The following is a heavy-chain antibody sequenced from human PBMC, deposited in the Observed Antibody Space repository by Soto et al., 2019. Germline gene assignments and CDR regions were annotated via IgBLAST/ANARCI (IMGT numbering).Heavy chain of an antibody. CDR1: RDTFTSYY. V-gene: IGHV1-46*01. CDR3: ARSSGGNFGIIIEGTNWFAP. Sequence: GASVKVSCKAPRDTFTSYYINWVRQAPGQGLXXMGXXXXXXXXXXXXXXXXXXXXLTRDTSASTVYMEVSSLTSEDTAMYYCARSSGGNFGIIIEGTNWFAPWDQGTLVTVSS. CDR2: XXXXXXXX. D-gene: IGHD1-26*01. J-gene: IGHJ5*02.